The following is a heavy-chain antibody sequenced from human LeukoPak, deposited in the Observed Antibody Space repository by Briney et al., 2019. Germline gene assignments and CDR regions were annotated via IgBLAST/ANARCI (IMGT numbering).Heavy chain of an antibody. D-gene: IGHD3-10*01. Sequence: GGSLRLSCVGSGFTFSKDWMSWVRQAPGKGLEWVGRIKSKTDGGTADYAAPVKGRFTISRDDSKNTLYLQVNSLKTEGTAVYCCTTYNDKDAFNIWGQGTMVTVP. CDR3: TTYNDKDAFNI. V-gene: IGHV3-15*01. J-gene: IGHJ3*02. CDR2: IKSKTDGGTA. CDR1: GFTFSKDW.